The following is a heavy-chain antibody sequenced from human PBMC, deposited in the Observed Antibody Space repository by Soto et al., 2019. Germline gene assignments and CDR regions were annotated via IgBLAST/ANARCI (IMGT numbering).Heavy chain of an antibody. CDR1: GGSISTYY. Sequence: PPETLRLTCPVSGGSISTYYWGWIRQPPGKGLEWIGYINYNGRTNYNPSLKSRVTMSLDTSKNQFSLKLRSVTAADTAVVYYARYAGSSWGDYWGQGTLVTVS. D-gene: IGHD6-13*01. J-gene: IGHJ4*02. CDR3: ARYAGSSWGDY. V-gene: IGHV4-59*01. CDR2: INYNGRT.